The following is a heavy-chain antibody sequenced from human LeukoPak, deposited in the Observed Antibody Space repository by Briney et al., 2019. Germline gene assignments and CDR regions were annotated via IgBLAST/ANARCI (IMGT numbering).Heavy chain of an antibody. J-gene: IGHJ6*03. CDR2: IYTSGST. CDR1: GGSISSYY. Sequence: SETLSLTCTVSGGSISSYYWSWIRQPAGKGLEWIGRIYTSGSTNYNPSLKSRVTMSVDTSKNQFSLKLSSVTAADTAVYYCAARYSSSWYKLIPYYYYYCMDVWGKGTTVTVSS. CDR3: AARYSSSWYKLIPYYYYYCMDV. V-gene: IGHV4-4*07. D-gene: IGHD6-13*01.